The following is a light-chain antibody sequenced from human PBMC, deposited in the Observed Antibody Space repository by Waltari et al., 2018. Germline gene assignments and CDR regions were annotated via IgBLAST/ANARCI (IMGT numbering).Light chain of an antibody. Sequence: DIQMTQSPSSLSASVGDRVTITCRASQNIRKYLNWFQQKPGKAPPLLIYSASTLQSGVPSRFSGSGSGTDFTLTISILQPEDFATYYCQQSFSFLSFGGGTKVEIK. CDR3: QQSFSFLS. CDR2: SAS. J-gene: IGKJ4*01. CDR1: QNIRKY. V-gene: IGKV1-39*01.